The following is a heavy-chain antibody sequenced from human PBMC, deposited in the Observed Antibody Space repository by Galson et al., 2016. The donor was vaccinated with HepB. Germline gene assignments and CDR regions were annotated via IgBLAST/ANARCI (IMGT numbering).Heavy chain of an antibody. CDR3: ARDRSSGSGNFGY. CDR1: GGSISSYY. CDR2: IYYSGST. D-gene: IGHD3-10*01. Sequence: ETLSLTCTVSGGSISSYYWSWIRQPPGKGLEWIGYIYYSGSTNYNPSLKSRVTISVDTSKNQFSLKLSSVTTADTAMYYCARDRSSGSGNFGYWGQGTLVTVAS. V-gene: IGHV4-59*01. J-gene: IGHJ4*02.